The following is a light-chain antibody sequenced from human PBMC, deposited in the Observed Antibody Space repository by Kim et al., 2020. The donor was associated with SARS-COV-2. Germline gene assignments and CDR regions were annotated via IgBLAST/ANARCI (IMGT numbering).Light chain of an antibody. CDR3: NSRGSNDDVV. J-gene: IGLJ2*01. CDR1: SLRSYY. CDR2: GKN. Sequence: SSELTQDPAVSVALGQTVRITCQGDSLRSYYATWYQQKPGQAPRVVIHGKNNRPSGIPDRFSGSSSGNTASLTITGTQAGDEADYYCNSRGSNDDVVFGG. V-gene: IGLV3-19*01.